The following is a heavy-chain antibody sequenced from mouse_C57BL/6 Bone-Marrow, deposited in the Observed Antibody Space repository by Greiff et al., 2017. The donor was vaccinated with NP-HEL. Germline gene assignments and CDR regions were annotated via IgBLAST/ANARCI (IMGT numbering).Heavy chain of an antibody. CDR1: GYTFTSYW. D-gene: IGHD1-1*01. Sequence: VQLQQPGAELVKPGASVKLSCKASGYTFTSYWMQWVKQRPGQGLEWIGEIDPSDSYTNYNQKFKGKATLTVDTSSSTAYMQLSSLTSEDSAVDYCARRVTTVVARYFDVWGTGTTVTVSS. CDR3: ARRVTTVVARYFDV. V-gene: IGHV1-50*01. J-gene: IGHJ1*03. CDR2: IDPSDSYT.